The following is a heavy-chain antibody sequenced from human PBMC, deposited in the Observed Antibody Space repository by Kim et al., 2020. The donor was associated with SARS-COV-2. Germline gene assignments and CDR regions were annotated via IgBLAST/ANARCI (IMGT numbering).Heavy chain of an antibody. D-gene: IGHD3-10*01. CDR1: GFTFSDYY. CDR2: ISSSGSTI. J-gene: IGHJ5*02. CDR3: ARDLITMVRAPFDLWFDP. Sequence: GGSLRLSCAASGFTFSDYYMSWIRQAPGKGLEWVSYISSSGSTIYYADSVKGRFTISRDNAKNSLYLQMNSLRAEDTAVYYCARDLITMVRAPFDLWFDPWGQGTLVTVSS. V-gene: IGHV3-11*04.